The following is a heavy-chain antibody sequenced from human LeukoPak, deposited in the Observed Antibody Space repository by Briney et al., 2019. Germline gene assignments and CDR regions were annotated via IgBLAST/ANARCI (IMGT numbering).Heavy chain of an antibody. D-gene: IGHD3/OR15-3a*01. Sequence: PGGSLRLSCAASGFTFSSQGMHWVRRAPGKGLEWVALISYDESDKYYADSVKGRFTISRDNSKNTLYLQTNSLRAEDTAVYYCAKRWTGYFDYWGQGTLVTVSS. CDR1: GFTFSSQG. J-gene: IGHJ4*02. CDR2: ISYDESDK. CDR3: AKRWTGYFDY. V-gene: IGHV3-30*18.